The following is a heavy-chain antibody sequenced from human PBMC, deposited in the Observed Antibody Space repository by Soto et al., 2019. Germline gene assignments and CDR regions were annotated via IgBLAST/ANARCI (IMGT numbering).Heavy chain of an antibody. Sequence: EVQLLESGGGLAQPGGSLRLSCAASGFTFSNYAMNWVRQAPAKGLEWVSSVTGSGSNTYYADSVKGRFTISRDNSKNTLYLQMNSLGAEDTAVYYCAKGWSDYFDSWGHGTLVTVSS. CDR2: VTGSGSNT. CDR3: AKGWSDYFDS. V-gene: IGHV3-23*01. CDR1: GFTFSNYA. J-gene: IGHJ4*01.